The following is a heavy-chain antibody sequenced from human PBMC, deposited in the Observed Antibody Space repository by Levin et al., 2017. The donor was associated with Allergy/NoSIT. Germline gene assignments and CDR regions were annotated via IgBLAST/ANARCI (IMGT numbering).Heavy chain of an antibody. CDR1: GFTFDDYA. CDR2: ISWNSGSI. CDR3: AKDPGLYGDYDPGFDY. J-gene: IGHJ4*02. D-gene: IGHD4-17*01. V-gene: IGHV3-9*01. Sequence: SLKISCAASGFTFDDYAMHWVRQAPGKGLEWVSGISWNSGSIGYADSVKGRFTISRDNAKNSLYLQMNSLRAEDTALYYCAKDPGLYGDYDPGFDYWGQGTLVTVSS.